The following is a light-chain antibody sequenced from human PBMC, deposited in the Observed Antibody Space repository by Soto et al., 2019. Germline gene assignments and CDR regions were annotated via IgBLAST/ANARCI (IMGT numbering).Light chain of an antibody. CDR3: QHYDSSPPKYT. V-gene: IGKV3-20*01. Sequence: EIVLTQSPGTLSLSPGERATLSCRARQSVSSYYLAWYLQKPGQAPRLLIYAASRRATGIPDRFSGSGSGTDFTLTISRLEPEDFAVYYCQHYDSSPPKYTFGQGTKLEIK. CDR2: AAS. J-gene: IGKJ2*01. CDR1: QSVSSYY.